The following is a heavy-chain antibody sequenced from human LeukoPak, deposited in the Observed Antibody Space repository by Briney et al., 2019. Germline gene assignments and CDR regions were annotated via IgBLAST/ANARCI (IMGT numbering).Heavy chain of an antibody. D-gene: IGHD6-13*01. CDR3: AKWRIVAPPPHDP. CDR1: GFTFSSYA. CDR2: ISGSGGST. J-gene: IGHJ5*02. V-gene: IGHV3-23*01. Sequence: GGSLRLSCAASGFTFSSYAMSWVRQAPGKGLEWVSAISGSGGSTYYADSVKGRFPISRDNSKNTLYLQKNRLRAEETAVYYGAKWRIVAPPPHDPWGQGTLVTVSS.